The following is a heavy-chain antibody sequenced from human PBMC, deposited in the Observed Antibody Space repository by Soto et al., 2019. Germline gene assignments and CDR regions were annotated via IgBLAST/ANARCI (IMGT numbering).Heavy chain of an antibody. V-gene: IGHV4-39*01. CDR1: DDSIVRSNYF. D-gene: IGHD6-19*01. CDR2: IVYSGNT. CDR3: AIHLYSGDSSGSFGY. J-gene: IGHJ4*02. Sequence: QLQLQESGPWLVKPSETLSLTCTVLDDSIVRSNYFLGWIRQPPGKGLEWIGDIVYSGNTHYNPSLKSRVTISLDTSNHHFSLRVSSVTAADTAVYYCAIHLYSGDSSGSFGYWGPGALVIVSS.